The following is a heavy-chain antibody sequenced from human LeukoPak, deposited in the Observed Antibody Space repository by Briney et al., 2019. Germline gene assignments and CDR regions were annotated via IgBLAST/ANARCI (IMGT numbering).Heavy chain of an antibody. D-gene: IGHD6-6*01. V-gene: IGHV1-8*03. CDR1: GYTFTSYD. Sequence: ASVTVSCKASGYTFTSYDINWVRQATGQGIEWMGWMNPNSGNTGYAQKFQGRVTITRNTSISTAYMELSSLRSEDTAVYYCARGVRGSSNWFDPWGQGTLVTVSS. CDR3: ARGVRGSSNWFDP. J-gene: IGHJ5*02. CDR2: MNPNSGNT.